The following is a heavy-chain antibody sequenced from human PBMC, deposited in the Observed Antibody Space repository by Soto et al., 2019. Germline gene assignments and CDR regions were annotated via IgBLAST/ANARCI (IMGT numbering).Heavy chain of an antibody. CDR3: ARDRCSGGSCYRTYAFDI. Sequence: PXGSLRLSCASSGFSLSNYTMNLVLQAPGKGLEWVSFISRSSSYIYYADSVKGRFTISRDNAKNSLYLQMNSLRVEDTAVYYCARDRCSGGSCYRTYAFDICGQGTMVTVSS. D-gene: IGHD2-15*01. CDR2: ISRSSSYI. V-gene: IGHV3-21*06. CDR1: GFSLSNYT. J-gene: IGHJ3*02.